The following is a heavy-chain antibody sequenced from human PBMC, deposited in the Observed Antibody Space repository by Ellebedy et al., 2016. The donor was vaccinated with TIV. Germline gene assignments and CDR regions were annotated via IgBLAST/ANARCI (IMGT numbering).Heavy chain of an antibody. CDR2: INPNSGGT. J-gene: IGHJ4*02. D-gene: IGHD1-26*01. V-gene: IGHV1-2*02. Sequence: AASVKVSCKASGYTFTGYYMHWVRQAPGQGLEWMGWINPNSGGTNYAQKFQGRVTITRNTSISTAYMELSSLRSEDTAVYYCARGVGAQDFDYWGQGTLVTVSS. CDR3: ARGVGAQDFDY. CDR1: GYTFTGYY.